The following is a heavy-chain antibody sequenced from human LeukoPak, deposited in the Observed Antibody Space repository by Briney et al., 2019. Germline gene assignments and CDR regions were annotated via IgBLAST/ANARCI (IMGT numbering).Heavy chain of an antibody. CDR2: ISSSSSYI. J-gene: IGHJ4*02. Sequence: PGGSLRLSCAASGFTFSSYSMNWVRQSPGKGLEWVSSISSSSSYICYADSVKGRFTISRDNAKNSLYLQMNSLRAEDTAVYYCARDQGATAATPSNFDFWGQGTLVTVSS. CDR1: GFTFSSYS. CDR3: ARDQGATAATPSNFDF. D-gene: IGHD4/OR15-4a*01. V-gene: IGHV3-21*01.